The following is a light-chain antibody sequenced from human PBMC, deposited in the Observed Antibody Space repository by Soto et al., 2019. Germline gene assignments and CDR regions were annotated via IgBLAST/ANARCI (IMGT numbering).Light chain of an antibody. V-gene: IGKV3-15*01. Sequence: EIVLTQSPATLSVSPGKRATLSCRASQSVTSNLAWYQQKPGQAPRLLIYGASTRATGIPARLSGIGCGTEFTLTISSLQSEDFAVYYCQQYNNWPPLTFGGGTKVDIK. CDR1: QSVTSN. J-gene: IGKJ4*01. CDR2: GAS. CDR3: QQYNNWPPLT.